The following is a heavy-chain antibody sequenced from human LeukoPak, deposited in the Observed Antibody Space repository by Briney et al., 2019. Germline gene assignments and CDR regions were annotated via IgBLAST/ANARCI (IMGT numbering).Heavy chain of an antibody. Sequence: GGSLRLSCAASGFTFRSYGMHWVRQAPGKGLEYVSAISSNGGRMYYANSVKSRFTISRDNSRNTLYLQMGSLRAEDMAVYYCATYYYDSGGFHFHHWGQGTLVTVSS. J-gene: IGHJ1*01. CDR1: GFTFRSYG. V-gene: IGHV3-64*01. D-gene: IGHD3-22*01. CDR3: ATYYYDSGGFHFHH. CDR2: ISSNGGRM.